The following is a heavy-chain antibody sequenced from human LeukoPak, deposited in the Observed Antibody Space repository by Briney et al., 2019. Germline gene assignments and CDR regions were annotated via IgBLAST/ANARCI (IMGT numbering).Heavy chain of an antibody. CDR1: GFTFSNYD. CDR2: MSGSGVTT. J-gene: IGHJ4*02. Sequence: GGSLRLSCTVSGFTFSNYDMSWVRQPPGKGLEWVSTMSGSGVTTSFADSVKGRFTISRDNSKNTLYLQMNRLRAEDTAVYYCAKAMYYYDASGYPRRLFDYWGQGTLVTVSS. CDR3: AKAMYYYDASGYPRRLFDY. D-gene: IGHD3-22*01. V-gene: IGHV3-23*01.